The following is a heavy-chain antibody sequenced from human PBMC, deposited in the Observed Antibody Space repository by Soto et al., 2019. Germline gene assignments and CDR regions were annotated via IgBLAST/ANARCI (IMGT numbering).Heavy chain of an antibody. CDR3: ARSRYSGSYFFDY. CDR1: GGSISSGDYY. Sequence: SDTLSLTCTVSGGSISSGDYYWSWIRQPPGKGLEWIAYIHYSGSTYYNPSLKSRVTISVDTSKNQFSLKLSSVTAADTAVYYCARSRYSGSYFFDYWGQGILVTVSS. V-gene: IGHV4-30-4*02. J-gene: IGHJ4*02. CDR2: IHYSGST. D-gene: IGHD1-26*01.